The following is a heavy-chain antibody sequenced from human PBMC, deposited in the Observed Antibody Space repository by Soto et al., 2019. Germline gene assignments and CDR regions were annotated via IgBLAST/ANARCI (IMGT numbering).Heavy chain of an antibody. D-gene: IGHD6-19*01. CDR3: ARDYSSASGANFDL. J-gene: IGHJ4*02. CDR1: GDTYTTFD. CDR2: IRVSNGDT. V-gene: IGHV1-18*01. Sequence: QVQLVQSGAELKKPGASVKVSCKASGDTYTTFDVSWLRQVPGQGLEWMGWIRVSNGDTNYAQKFQGRVTMTTDTSTGTVFMDLRTLRPYDTALYYCARDYSSASGANFDLWGQGTLVTVSS.